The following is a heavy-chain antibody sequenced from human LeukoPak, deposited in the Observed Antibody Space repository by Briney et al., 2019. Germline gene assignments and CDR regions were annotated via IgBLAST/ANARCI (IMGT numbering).Heavy chain of an antibody. Sequence: ASVKVSCKASGGTFSSYAISWVRQAPGQGLEWMGGIIPIFGTASYAQKFQGRVTITADESTSTAYMELSSLRSEDTAVYYCARAKYYDFWSGYYYYYYYMDVWGKGTTVTVSS. V-gene: IGHV1-69*13. CDR3: ARAKYYDFWSGYYYYYYYMDV. CDR1: GGTFSSYA. J-gene: IGHJ6*03. CDR2: IIPIFGTA. D-gene: IGHD3-3*01.